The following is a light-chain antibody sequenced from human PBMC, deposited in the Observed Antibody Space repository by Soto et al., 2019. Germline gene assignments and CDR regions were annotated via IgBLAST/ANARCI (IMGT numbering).Light chain of an antibody. Sequence: QSALTQPASVSGSPGQSITISCTGSSSDVGRYNFVSWYQQHPGKAPQLMIFEVTNRPSGVSDRFSGSKSGNTASLTISGLQTEDDADYYCSSYTSSSTYVFGTGTKLTVL. CDR3: SSYTSSSTYV. CDR2: EVT. J-gene: IGLJ1*01. V-gene: IGLV2-14*01. CDR1: SSDVGRYNF.